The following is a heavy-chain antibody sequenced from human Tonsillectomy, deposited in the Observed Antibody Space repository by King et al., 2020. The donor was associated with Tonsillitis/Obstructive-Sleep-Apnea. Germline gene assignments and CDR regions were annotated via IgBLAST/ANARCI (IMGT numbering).Heavy chain of an antibody. D-gene: IGHD3-10*01. CDR1: GGSFSGYY. V-gene: IGHV4-34*01. Sequence: VQLQQWGAGLLKPSETLSLTCAVYGGSFSGYYWSWIRQPPGKGLEWIGEINHSGSTNYNPSLKSRVTISQDTSKNQFSLKLRSVTAADAALYYCARLFPLTMVQGDAFDIWGQGTMVTVSS. CDR3: ARLFPLTMVQGDAFDI. CDR2: INHSGST. J-gene: IGHJ3*02.